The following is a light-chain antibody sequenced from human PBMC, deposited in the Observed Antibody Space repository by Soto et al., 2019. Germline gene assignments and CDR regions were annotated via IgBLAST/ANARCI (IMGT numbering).Light chain of an antibody. CDR2: EVS. CDR1: SEDVGAHNF. J-gene: IGLJ1*01. CDR3: NSYTNTAARV. Sequence: QSVLTQPASVSGSPGQSITTSCTGTSEDVGAHNFVSWYQQHPGKAPKVLIYEVSIRPSGVSYRFSASKSGNTAYLTISGLQPEDEADYYCNSYTNTAARVFGTGTKVTVL. V-gene: IGLV2-14*01.